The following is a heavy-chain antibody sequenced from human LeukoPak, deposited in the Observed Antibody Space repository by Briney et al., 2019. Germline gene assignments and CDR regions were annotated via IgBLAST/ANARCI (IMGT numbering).Heavy chain of an antibody. Sequence: GGSLRLSCAASGFTFSSYAMHWVRQAPGKGLEWVAVISYDGSNKYYADPVKGRFTISRDNSKNTLYLQMNSLRAEETPLYYCAKSFSGSYGSTNYWGQGTLVTVSS. CDR2: ISYDGSNK. CDR1: GFTFSSYA. J-gene: IGHJ4*02. D-gene: IGHD1-26*01. V-gene: IGHV3-30*18. CDR3: AKSFSGSYGSTNY.